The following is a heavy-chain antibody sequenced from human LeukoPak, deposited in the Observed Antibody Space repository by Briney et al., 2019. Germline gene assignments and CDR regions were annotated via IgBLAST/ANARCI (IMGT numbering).Heavy chain of an antibody. CDR1: GGSISSYF. V-gene: IGHV4-59*12. CDR2: IHYSGST. CDR3: ARDARNFDY. J-gene: IGHJ4*02. Sequence: SETLSLTCTVSGGSISSYFWSWIRQPPGKGLESIGYIHYSGSTNYNPSLKSRVTISLDTSKNQFSLRLGSVTAADTAVYYCARDARNFDYWGQGTLVTVSS.